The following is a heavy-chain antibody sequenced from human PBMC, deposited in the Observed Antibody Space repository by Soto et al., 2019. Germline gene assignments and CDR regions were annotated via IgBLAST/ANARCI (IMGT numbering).Heavy chain of an antibody. J-gene: IGHJ6*02. D-gene: IGHD6-19*01. Sequence: ASVKVSCKASGYTFTSYAMHWVRQAPGQRLEWMGWINAGNGNTKYSQKFQGRVTITRDTSASTAYMELSSLRSEDTAVYYCARVRQWPISLYYGMDVWGQGTTVTVSS. CDR1: GYTFTSYA. CDR2: INAGNGNT. V-gene: IGHV1-3*01. CDR3: ARVRQWPISLYYGMDV.